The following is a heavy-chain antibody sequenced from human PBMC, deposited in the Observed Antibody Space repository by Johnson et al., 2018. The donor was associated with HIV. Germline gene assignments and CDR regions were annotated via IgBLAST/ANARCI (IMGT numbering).Heavy chain of an antibody. CDR1: GFTFSSYG. J-gene: IGHJ3*02. CDR2: IRYDGSNK. D-gene: IGHD3-10*01. V-gene: IGHV3-30*02. Sequence: QVQLVESGGGLVQPGGSLRVSCAASGFTFSSYGMHWVRQAPGKGLEWVAFIRYDGSNKYYADFVKGRFTISRDNSKKTLSLQMNSLRPEDTAVYYCAKSSSATYYGDAFDMWGQGTMVTVSS. CDR3: AKSSSATYYGDAFDM.